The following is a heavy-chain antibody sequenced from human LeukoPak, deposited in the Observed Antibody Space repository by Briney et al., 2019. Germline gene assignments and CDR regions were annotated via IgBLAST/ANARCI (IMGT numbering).Heavy chain of an antibody. CDR2: SSPYNGKT. J-gene: IGHJ1*01. V-gene: IGHV1-18*01. CDR3: ARGLLTFGGVIGGPQALEYFQH. CDR1: GYTFSSYG. Sequence: GASVKVSCKASGYTFSSYGISWVRQAPGQGLEWMGWSSPYNGKTNYAQKLQGRVTMTTDTSTSTAYMELRSLRSDDTAMYYCARGLLTFGGVIGGPQALEYFQHWGQGTLVTVSS. D-gene: IGHD3-16*02.